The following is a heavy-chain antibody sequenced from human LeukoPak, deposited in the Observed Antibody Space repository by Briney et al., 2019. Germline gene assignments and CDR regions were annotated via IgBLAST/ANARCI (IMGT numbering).Heavy chain of an antibody. CDR2: IRYDGSNK. CDR1: GFTFSSYG. CDR3: AKDPKYCSSTSCYTGDAFDI. Sequence: GGSLRLSCAASGFTFSSYGMHWVRQAPGKGLEWVAFIRYDGSNKYYADSVKGRFTISRDNSKNTLYLQMNSLRAEDTAVYYCAKDPKYCSSTSCYTGDAFDIWGQGTMVTVSS. D-gene: IGHD2-2*02. V-gene: IGHV3-30*02. J-gene: IGHJ3*02.